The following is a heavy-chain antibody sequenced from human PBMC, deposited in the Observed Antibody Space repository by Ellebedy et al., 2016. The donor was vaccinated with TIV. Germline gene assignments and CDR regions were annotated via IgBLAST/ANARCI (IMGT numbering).Heavy chain of an antibody. CDR1: GFTFSSYG. D-gene: IGHD3-10*01. V-gene: IGHV3-7*01. Sequence: PGGSLRLSCAASGFTFSSYGMNWVRQAPGRGLAWVANIHPDGSEKYYVDSVKGRFTISRDNAKNSLYLEMNSLRAEDTAVYYCARDYYGSGNWGQGTLVTVSS. CDR2: IHPDGSEK. CDR3: ARDYYGSGN. J-gene: IGHJ4*02.